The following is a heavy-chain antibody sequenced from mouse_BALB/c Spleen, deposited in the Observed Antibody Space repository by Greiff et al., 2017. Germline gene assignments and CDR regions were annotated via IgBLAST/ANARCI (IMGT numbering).Heavy chain of an antibody. V-gene: IGHV2-2*02. Sequence: QVQLKESGPGLVQPSQSLSITCTVSGFSLTSYGVHWVRQSPGKGLEWLGVIWSGGSTDYNAAFISRLSISKDNSKSQVFFKMNSLQANDTAIYYCARPDYYGSSYPAWFAYWGQGTLVTVSA. CDR3: ARPDYYGSSYPAWFAY. CDR1: GFSLTSYG. J-gene: IGHJ3*01. D-gene: IGHD1-1*01. CDR2: IWSGGST.